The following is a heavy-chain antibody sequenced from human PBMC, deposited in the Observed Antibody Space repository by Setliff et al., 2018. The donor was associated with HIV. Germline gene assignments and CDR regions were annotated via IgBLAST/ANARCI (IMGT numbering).Heavy chain of an antibody. Sequence: GESLRLSCLGSGFTFGDSWMTWFRQAPGKGLKWVANVNQDETETYFADSVKGRFSISRNNSKNLLCLERDSLSAEDTALYFCARLHTDFYGDLTYFDPWGHGTLVTVSS. D-gene: IGHD3-10*01. J-gene: IGHJ5*02. CDR1: GFTFGDSW. CDR3: ARLHTDFYGDLTYFDP. V-gene: IGHV3-7*01. CDR2: VNQDETET.